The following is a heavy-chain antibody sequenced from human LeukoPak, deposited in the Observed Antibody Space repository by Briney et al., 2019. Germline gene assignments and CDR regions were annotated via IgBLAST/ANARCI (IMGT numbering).Heavy chain of an antibody. D-gene: IGHD2-2*02. CDR1: GFTFDVYA. Sequence: GGSLRLSCAASGFTFDVYAMHWVRPAPGEGLEWVSLISWEGGSTYYADSVKGRFTISRDNSKNSLYLQMNSLRAEDTALYYCAKGGGTYCSSTSCYTSYYYMDVWGKGTTVTVSS. V-gene: IGHV3-43D*03. J-gene: IGHJ6*03. CDR3: AKGGGTYCSSTSCYTSYYYMDV. CDR2: ISWEGGST.